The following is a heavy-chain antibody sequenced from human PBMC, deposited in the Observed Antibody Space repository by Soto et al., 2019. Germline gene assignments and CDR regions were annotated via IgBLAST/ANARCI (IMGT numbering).Heavy chain of an antibody. V-gene: IGHV3-23*01. D-gene: IGHD2-15*01. CDR1: GCTLSSFA. CDR2: ISGSGGNT. J-gene: IGHJ3*02. Sequence: LILSCAASGCTLSSFAVTWFLQAPGKGLEWVSHISGSGGNTYYADSVRGRFTISRDNYKNTLLLQMNSLRAEDTAVYYCAKVGVRYCSGGSCFFEMWGHGTMVTVSS. CDR3: AKVGVRYCSGGSCFFEM.